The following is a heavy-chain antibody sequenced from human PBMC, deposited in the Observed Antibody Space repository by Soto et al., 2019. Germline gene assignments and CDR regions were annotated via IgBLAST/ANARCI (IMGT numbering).Heavy chain of an antibody. D-gene: IGHD2-15*01. CDR1: GGSFSGYY. CDR3: ARVLVLEVGYFDY. J-gene: IGHJ4*02. Sequence: SETLSLTCAVYGGSFSGYYWSWIRQPPGKGLEWIGEINHSGSTNYNPSLKSRVTISVDTSKNQFSLKLSSVTAADTAVYYCARVLVLEVGYFDYWGQGTLVTVSS. V-gene: IGHV4-34*01. CDR2: INHSGST.